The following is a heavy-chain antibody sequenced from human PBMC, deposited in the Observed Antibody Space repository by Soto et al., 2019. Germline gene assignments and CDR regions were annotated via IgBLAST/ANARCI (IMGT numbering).Heavy chain of an antibody. CDR2: IYYSGST. CDR1: GGSISSYY. V-gene: IGHV4-59*01. Sequence: PSETLSLTCTVSGGSISSYYWSWIRQPPGKGLEWIGYIYYSGSTNYNPSLKSRVTISVDTSKDQFSLKLSSVTAADTAVYYCARGDCSSTSCYPWDYYYGMDVWGQGTTVTVSS. J-gene: IGHJ6*02. D-gene: IGHD2-2*01. CDR3: ARGDCSSTSCYPWDYYYGMDV.